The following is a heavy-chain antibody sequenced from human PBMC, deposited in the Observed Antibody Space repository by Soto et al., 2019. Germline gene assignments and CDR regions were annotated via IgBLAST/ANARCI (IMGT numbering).Heavy chain of an antibody. D-gene: IGHD2-2*01. CDR2: IWYDGRSK. V-gene: IGHV3-33*01. CDR3: ARSPCSTSCYVDDY. J-gene: IGHJ4*02. Sequence: QVPLVESGGGVVQPGRSLRLSCAASGFTFSSYGLHWVRQAPGKGLEWVAVIWYDGRSKYYADSVQGRFTISRDNSKNTLYLQMNSLRAEDTAVYYCARSPCSTSCYVDDYWGQGTLVTVSS. CDR1: GFTFSSYG.